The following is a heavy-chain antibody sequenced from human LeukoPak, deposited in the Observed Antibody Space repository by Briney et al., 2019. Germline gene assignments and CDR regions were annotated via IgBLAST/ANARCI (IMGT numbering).Heavy chain of an antibody. CDR1: GGSFSGYV. Sequence: SETLSLTCGVYGGSFSGYVWSWIRQPPGQGLQWIGEINHSGSTTYNPSLKSQVTISLDTSRNQFSLKLTSVTATDTAVYYCAKTPVVTLSAFDIWGQGTLVTVSS. CDR3: AKTPVVTLSAFDI. V-gene: IGHV4-34*01. D-gene: IGHD3-22*01. CDR2: INHSGST. J-gene: IGHJ3*02.